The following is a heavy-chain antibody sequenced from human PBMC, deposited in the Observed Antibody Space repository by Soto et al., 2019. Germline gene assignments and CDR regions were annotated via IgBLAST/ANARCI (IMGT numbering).Heavy chain of an antibody. CDR1: GYTFTSYG. CDR2: ISAYNGNT. J-gene: IGHJ6*03. D-gene: IGHD3-9*01. V-gene: IGHV1-18*01. Sequence: GASVKVSCKASGYTFTSYGISWVRQAPGQGLEWMGWISAYNGNTNYAQKLQGRVTMTTDTSTSTAYMELRSLRSDDTAVYYCARVPTLLRYFEWLPFHYMDVWGKGTTVTVSS. CDR3: ARVPTLLRYFEWLPFHYMDV.